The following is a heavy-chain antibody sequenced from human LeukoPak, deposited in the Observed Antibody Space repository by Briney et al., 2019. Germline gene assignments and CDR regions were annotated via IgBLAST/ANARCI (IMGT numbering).Heavy chain of an antibody. Sequence: GGSLRLSCAASGFTFSTHTMNWVRQAPGKGLEWVSSISSGSSYIYYADSVKGRFTISRDNAKNSLYLQMKSLRSEDTAVYYCARSVDYYDSSGYYFGAFDIWGQGTMVTVSS. CDR2: ISSGSSYI. CDR3: ARSVDYYDSSGYYFGAFDI. CDR1: GFTFSTHT. V-gene: IGHV3-21*04. J-gene: IGHJ3*02. D-gene: IGHD3-22*01.